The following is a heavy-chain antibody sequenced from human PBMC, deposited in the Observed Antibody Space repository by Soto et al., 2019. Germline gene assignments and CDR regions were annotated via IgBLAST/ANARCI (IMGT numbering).Heavy chain of an antibody. Sequence: SGGSLRLSCVTSGLTVSSNYMSWFRRAPGKGLEWVSIIYSDGRTNDANSVKGRFTISRDDYKNTLYLQMNSLRAEDTAVYYCARVYHSGSYFADHWGQGTQVTAPQ. CDR2: IYSDGRT. J-gene: IGHJ5*02. V-gene: IGHV3-53*01. D-gene: IGHD3-10*01. CDR3: ARVYHSGSYFADH. CDR1: GLTVSSNY.